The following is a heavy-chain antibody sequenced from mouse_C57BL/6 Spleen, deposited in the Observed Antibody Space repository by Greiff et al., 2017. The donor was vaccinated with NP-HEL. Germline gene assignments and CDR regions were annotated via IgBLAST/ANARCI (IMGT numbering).Heavy chain of an antibody. CDR2: IYPGDGDT. V-gene: IGHV1-82*01. J-gene: IGHJ2*01. D-gene: IGHD2-5*01. CDR1: GYAFSSSW. Sequence: VQLQQSGPELVKPGASVKISCKASGYAFSSSWMNWVKQRPGKGLEWIGRIYPGDGDTNYNGKFKGKATLTADKSSSTAYMQLSSLTSEDSAVYFCARDSNLYFDYWGQGTTLTVSS. CDR3: ARDSNLYFDY.